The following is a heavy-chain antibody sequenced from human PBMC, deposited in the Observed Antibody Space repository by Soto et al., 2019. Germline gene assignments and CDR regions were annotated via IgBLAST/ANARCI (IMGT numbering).Heavy chain of an antibody. D-gene: IGHD4-17*01. CDR1: VFSFSGYG. V-gene: IGHV3-48*03. J-gene: IGHJ4*02. Sequence: GSVRLSCASSVFSFSGYGMNWVRQSPGKWLEWISYISSSGSLIYYADSLKGRFTISRDNAKNSLYLQMNSLRAEDTAVYYCATKVTTVEYWGQGTLVSVSS. CDR2: ISSSGSLI. CDR3: ATKVTTVEY.